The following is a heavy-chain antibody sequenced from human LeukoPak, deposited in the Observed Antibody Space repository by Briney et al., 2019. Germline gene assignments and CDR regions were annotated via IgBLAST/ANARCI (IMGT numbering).Heavy chain of an antibody. J-gene: IGHJ4*02. CDR2: IYYSGST. V-gene: IGHV4-59*01. Sequence: SETLSLTCTVSGGSISSYYWSWIRQPPGKGLEWIGYIYYSGSTNYNPSLKSRVTISVDTSKNQISLKLSSVTAADTAVYYCVRGSSSGWYYVFDYWGQGTLVTVSS. CDR3: VRGSSSGWYYVFDY. D-gene: IGHD6-19*01. CDR1: GGSISSYY.